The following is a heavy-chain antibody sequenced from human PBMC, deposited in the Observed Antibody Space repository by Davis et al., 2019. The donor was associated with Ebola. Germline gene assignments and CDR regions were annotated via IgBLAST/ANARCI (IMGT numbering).Heavy chain of an antibody. CDR2: ISGSGGST. CDR3: ARGPPNPAVAPVTPKGDYYYYYMDV. CDR1: GFTFSSYA. D-gene: IGHD6-19*01. J-gene: IGHJ6*03. Sequence: GESLKISCAASGFTFSSYAMSWVRQAPGKGLEWVSAISGSGGSTYYADSVKGRFTISRDNSKNTLYLQMYSLRSEDTAVYYCARGPPNPAVAPVTPKGDYYYYYMDVWGKGTTVTVSS. V-gene: IGHV3-23*01.